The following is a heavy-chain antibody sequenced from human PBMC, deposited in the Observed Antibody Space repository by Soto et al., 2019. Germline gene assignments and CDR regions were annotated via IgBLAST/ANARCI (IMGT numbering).Heavy chain of an antibody. J-gene: IGHJ4*02. D-gene: IGHD1-26*01. CDR2: IKSKTDGGTT. Sequence: GGSLRLSCAASGFTFSNAWMSWVRQAPGKGQEWVGRIKSKTDGGTTDYAAPVKGRFTISRDDSKNTLYLQMNSLKTEDTAVYYCTTGGIVGANIFDYWGQGTLVTVSS. V-gene: IGHV3-15*01. CDR1: GFTFSNAW. CDR3: TTGGIVGANIFDY.